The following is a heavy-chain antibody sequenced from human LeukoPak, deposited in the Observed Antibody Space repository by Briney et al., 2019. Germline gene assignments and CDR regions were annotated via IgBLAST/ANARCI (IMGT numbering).Heavy chain of an antibody. CDR2: ITSSGSTV. CDR3: ARAWNDAFYI. CDR1: GFSFSDYY. J-gene: IGHJ3*02. Sequence: GGSLRLSCAASGFSFSDYYMTWIRQAPGKGLERVSYITSSGSTVFYADSVKGRLTISRDNAKKSLYLQMNSLRAEDTAVYYCARAWNDAFYIWGQGTMVTVSS. D-gene: IGHD1-1*01. V-gene: IGHV3-11*04.